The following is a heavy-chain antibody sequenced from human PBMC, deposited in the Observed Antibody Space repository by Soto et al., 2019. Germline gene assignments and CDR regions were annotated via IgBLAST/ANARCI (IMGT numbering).Heavy chain of an antibody. CDR1: GYSISSGYY. V-gene: IGHV4-38-2*01. J-gene: IGHJ4*02. CDR3: ARGDFWSGYYEGFDY. Sequence: KTSETLSLTCAVSGYSISSGYYWGWIRQPPGKGLEWIGSIYHSGSTYYNPSLKSRVTISVDTSKNQFSLKLSSVTAADTAVYYCARGDFWSGYYEGFDYWGQGTLVTVSS. D-gene: IGHD3-3*01. CDR2: IYHSGST.